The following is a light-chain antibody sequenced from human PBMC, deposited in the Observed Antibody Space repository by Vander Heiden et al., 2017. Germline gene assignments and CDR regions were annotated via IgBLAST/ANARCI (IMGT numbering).Light chain of an antibody. CDR2: VNNDGSH. CDR3: QTWGSGIVI. J-gene: IGLJ2*01. V-gene: IGLV4-69*01. Sequence: QLVLTQSPSTSASLGASVKLTCILCSGHSNYAIAWHQQQPEKGPRFLMKVNNDGSHDKGDGIPDRFSGSSTGAERYLTISSLQFGDEADYYCQTWGSGIVIFGGGTKVTVL. CDR1: SGHSNYA.